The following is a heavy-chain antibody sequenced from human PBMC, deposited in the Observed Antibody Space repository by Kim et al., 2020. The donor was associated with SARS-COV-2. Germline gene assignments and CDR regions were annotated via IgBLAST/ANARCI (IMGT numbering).Heavy chain of an antibody. CDR3: ARRYYDSSGFEYFDY. J-gene: IGHJ4*02. Sequence: PSFQGQVTISTDKSINTAYLQWSSLRASDTAMYYCARRYYDSSGFEYFDYWGQGTLVTVSS. D-gene: IGHD3-22*01. V-gene: IGHV5-51*01.